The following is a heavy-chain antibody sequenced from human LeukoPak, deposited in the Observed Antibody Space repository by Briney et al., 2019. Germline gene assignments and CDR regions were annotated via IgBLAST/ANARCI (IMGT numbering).Heavy chain of an antibody. CDR2: IYYSGST. J-gene: IGHJ3*02. V-gene: IGHV4-30-4*01. CDR3: AREYYYDSSGYHHDAFVI. CDR1: DGSISSGDYY. D-gene: IGHD3-22*01. Sequence: SETLSLTCTVSDGSISSGDYYWSWIRQPPGKGLEWIGYIYYSGSTYYNPSLKSRVTISVDTSKNQFSLKLSSVTAADTAVYYCAREYYYDSSGYHHDAFVIWGQGTMVTVSS.